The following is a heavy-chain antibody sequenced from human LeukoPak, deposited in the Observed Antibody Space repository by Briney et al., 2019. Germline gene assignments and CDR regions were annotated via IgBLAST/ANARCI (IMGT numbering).Heavy chain of an antibody. V-gene: IGHV1-18*01. J-gene: IGHJ6*02. D-gene: IGHD2-21*01. CDR3: ARDVASRGMDV. CDR2: ISAYNGNT. Sequence: GASVKVSCKASGYTFSTYAISWVRQAPGQGLEWMGWISAYNGNTNFAQELQGRVTMTTDTSTSTAYMELRTLRSDDTAVYYCARDVASRGMDVWGQGTTVTVSS. CDR1: GYTFSTYA.